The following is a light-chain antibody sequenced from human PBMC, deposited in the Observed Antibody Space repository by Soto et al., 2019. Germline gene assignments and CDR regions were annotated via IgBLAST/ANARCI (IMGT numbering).Light chain of an antibody. V-gene: IGKV3-20*01. CDR2: AAS. CDR3: QQYASAPFS. Sequence: EIVLTQSPGTLSLSPGDRATLSCRASHSINTSFLAWFQQKPGQAPRLLIYAASTSATGIPDRFSGSASETDFTLTINRLEPEDSAVYYCQQYASAPFSLGPGIKVDIK. J-gene: IGKJ3*01. CDR1: HSINTSF.